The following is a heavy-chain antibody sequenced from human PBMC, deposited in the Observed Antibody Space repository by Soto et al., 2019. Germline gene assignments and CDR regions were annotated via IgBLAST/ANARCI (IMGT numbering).Heavy chain of an antibody. D-gene: IGHD3-16*02. CDR2: IYYSGST. Sequence: PSETLSLTCTVSGGSISSSSYYWGWIRQPPGKGLEWIGSIYYSGSTYYNPSLKSRVTISVDTSKNQFSLKLSSVTAADTAVYYCARLGVWGSYRYSLYYFDYWGQGTLVTVS. CDR3: ARLGVWGSYRYSLYYFDY. CDR1: GGSISSSSYY. J-gene: IGHJ4*02. V-gene: IGHV4-39*01.